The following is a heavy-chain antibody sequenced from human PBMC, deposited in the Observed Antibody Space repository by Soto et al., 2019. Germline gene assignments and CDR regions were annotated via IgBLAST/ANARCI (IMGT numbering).Heavy chain of an antibody. CDR2: IYPGDSDT. V-gene: IGHV5-51*01. CDR3: ARLQQWLLRPHYYYYGMDV. D-gene: IGHD6-19*01. J-gene: IGHJ6*02. CDR1: GYSFTSYW. Sequence: GESLKISCKGSGYSFTSYWIGWVRQMPGKGLEWMGIIYPGDSDTRYSPSFQGQVTISADKSISTAYLQWSSLKASDTAMYYCARLQQWLLRPHYYYYGMDVWGQGTTVTVYS.